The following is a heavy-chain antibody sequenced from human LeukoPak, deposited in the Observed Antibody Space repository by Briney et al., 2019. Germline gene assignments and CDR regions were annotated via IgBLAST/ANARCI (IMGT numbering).Heavy chain of an antibody. CDR1: GGSISSYY. V-gene: IGHV4-59*08. Sequence: PSETLSLTCTVSGGSISSYYWSWIRQPPGKGLEWIGYIYYSGSTNCNPSLKSRVTISVDTSKNQFSLKLSSVTAADTAVYYCARQSPVGQDDAFDIWGQGTMVTVSS. D-gene: IGHD1-26*01. CDR3: ARQSPVGQDDAFDI. J-gene: IGHJ3*02. CDR2: IYYSGST.